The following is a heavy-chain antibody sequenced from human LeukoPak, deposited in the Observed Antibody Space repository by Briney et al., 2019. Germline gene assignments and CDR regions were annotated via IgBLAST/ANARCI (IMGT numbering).Heavy chain of an antibody. CDR2: INSDGSTT. Sequence: GGSLRLSCAASGFTLSGYWMHWVRQAPGKGLVWVSHINSDGSTTNYADSVRGRFTVSRDNAKNTLYLEMNSLRAEDTAVYYCARPGGGEKYSYGYFYWGQGTLVTVSS. D-gene: IGHD5-18*01. V-gene: IGHV3-74*01. CDR1: GFTLSGYW. J-gene: IGHJ4*02. CDR3: ARPGGGEKYSYGYFY.